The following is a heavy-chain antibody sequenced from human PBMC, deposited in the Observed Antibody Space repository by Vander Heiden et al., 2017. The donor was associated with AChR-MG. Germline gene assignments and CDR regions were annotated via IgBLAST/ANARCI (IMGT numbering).Heavy chain of an antibody. CDR1: GFTFSSYA. D-gene: IGHD3-9*01. J-gene: IGHJ4*02. V-gene: IGHV3-23*01. Sequence: EVQLLESGGGLVQPGGSLRLSCAASGFTFSSYAMSWVRQAPGKGLEWVSGISGSGASTNYADSVKGRSTISRDNSKNTLYLQMNSLRAEDTAVYYCAKLLTGNNQGGNWGQGTLVTVSS. CDR3: AKLLTGNNQGGN. CDR2: ISGSGAST.